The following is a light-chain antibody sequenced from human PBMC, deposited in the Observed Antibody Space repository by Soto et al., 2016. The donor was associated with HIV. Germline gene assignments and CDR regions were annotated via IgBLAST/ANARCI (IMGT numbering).Light chain of an antibody. V-gene: IGLV3-21*03. J-gene: IGLJ2*01. Sequence: SYELTQPPSLSVAPGKTATITCEGNNIGTRSVHWYQHKSGQAPVLVVYDDRTRPSGIPERFSGSNSGNMATLTISRVEAGDEADYHCQLWETSSDQVVFGGGTKLTVL. CDR2: DDR. CDR3: QLWETSSDQVV. CDR1: NIGTRS.